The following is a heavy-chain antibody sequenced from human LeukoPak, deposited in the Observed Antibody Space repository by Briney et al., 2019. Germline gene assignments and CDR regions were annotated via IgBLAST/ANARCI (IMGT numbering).Heavy chain of an antibody. J-gene: IGHJ6*02. V-gene: IGHV4-59*01. CDR2: IYYSGSS. CDR3: ARGLLVYYYGMDV. Sequence: PSETLSLSCAVSGGSISSYYWSWIRQPPGKGLEWVGYIYYSGSSNYNPSPKSRVTISVDTSKNQFALKLSSVTAADTAVYYCARGLLVYYYGMDVWGQGTTVTVSS. D-gene: IGHD2-15*01. CDR1: GGSISSYY.